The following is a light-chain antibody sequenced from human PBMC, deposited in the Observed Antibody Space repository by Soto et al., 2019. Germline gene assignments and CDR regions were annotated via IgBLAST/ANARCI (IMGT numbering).Light chain of an antibody. CDR2: KAS. J-gene: IGKJ2*01. CDR3: QQYNSYPYT. V-gene: IGKV1-5*03. Sequence: DIQMTQSPSTLSASVGDRVTITCRASQSISSWLAWYQQKPGKAPKLLIYKASSLESGVPSGFYGSGSGGTEFTLTISSLQPDDFATYYCQQYNSYPYTFGQGTKLEIK. CDR1: QSISSW.